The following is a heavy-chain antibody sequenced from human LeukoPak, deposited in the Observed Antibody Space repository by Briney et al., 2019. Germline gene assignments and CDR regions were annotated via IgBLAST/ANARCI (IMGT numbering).Heavy chain of an antibody. CDR3: ARSDDYGGNSAGGFDY. D-gene: IGHD4-23*01. CDR1: GYTFTSYY. V-gene: IGHV1-46*01. J-gene: IGHJ4*02. Sequence: ASVKVSCKASGYTFTSYYMHWERQAPGQGLEWMGIINPSGGSTSYAQKFQGRVTMTRDTSTSTAYMELSSLRSEDTAVYYCARSDDYGGNSAGGFDYWGQGTLVTVSS. CDR2: INPSGGST.